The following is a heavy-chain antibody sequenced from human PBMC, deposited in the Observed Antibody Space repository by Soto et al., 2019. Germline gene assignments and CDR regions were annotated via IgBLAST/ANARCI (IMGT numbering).Heavy chain of an antibody. CDR1: GFTFDDYA. V-gene: IGHV3-9*01. CDR2: ISWNSGSI. CDR3: AKDMAIAVAGRIDY. Sequence: EVPLVESGGGLVQPGRSLRLSCAASGFTFDDYAMHWVRQAPGKGLEWVSGISWNSGSIGYADSVKGRFTISRDNAKNSLYLQMNSLRAEDTALYYCAKDMAIAVAGRIDYWGQGTLVTVSS. D-gene: IGHD6-19*01. J-gene: IGHJ4*02.